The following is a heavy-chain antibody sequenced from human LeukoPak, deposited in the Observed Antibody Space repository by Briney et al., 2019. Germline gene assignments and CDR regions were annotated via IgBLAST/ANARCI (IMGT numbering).Heavy chain of an antibody. CDR2: IYIAGST. D-gene: IGHD6-13*01. Sequence: SETLSLTCTVSGGSISSYYWSWIRQPAGKGLEWIGRIYIAGSTHYNPSLKSRVTMSVDTSNNQVSLELGSVTAADTAVYYCARDSSSWYGGYYYYYMDVWGKGTTVTVSS. V-gene: IGHV4-4*07. CDR1: GGSISSYY. CDR3: ARDSSSWYGGYYYYYMDV. J-gene: IGHJ6*03.